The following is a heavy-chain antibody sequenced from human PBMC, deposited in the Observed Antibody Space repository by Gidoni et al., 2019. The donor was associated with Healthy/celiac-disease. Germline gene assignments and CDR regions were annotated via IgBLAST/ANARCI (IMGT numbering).Heavy chain of an antibody. CDR3: ARGRGYCSSTSCYESYYMDV. CDR1: GGSFSGYS. J-gene: IGHJ6*03. D-gene: IGHD2-2*01. V-gene: IGHV4-34*01. CDR2: INHSGST. Sequence: QVQLQQWGAGLLKPSETLSLTCAVYGGSFSGYSWSWIRQPPGKGLEWIGDINHSGSTNYNPSLKSRVTISVYTSKNQFSLKLSSVTAADTAVYYCARGRGYCSSTSCYESYYMDVWGKGTTVTVSS.